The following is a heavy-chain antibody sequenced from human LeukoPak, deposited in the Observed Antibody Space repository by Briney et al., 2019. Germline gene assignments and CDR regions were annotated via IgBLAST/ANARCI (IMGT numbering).Heavy chain of an antibody. CDR1: GGSISCYY. CDR3: ARGRVRYDSSGYPPRSYYFDY. V-gene: IGHV4-59*12. CDR2: IYYSGST. J-gene: IGHJ4*02. Sequence: SETLSLTCTVPGGSISCYYWSWIRQPPGKGLEWIGYIYYSGSTNYNPSLKSRVTISVDTSKNQFSLKLSSVAAADTAVYYCARGRVRYDSSGYPPRSYYFDYWGQGTLVTVSS. D-gene: IGHD3-22*01.